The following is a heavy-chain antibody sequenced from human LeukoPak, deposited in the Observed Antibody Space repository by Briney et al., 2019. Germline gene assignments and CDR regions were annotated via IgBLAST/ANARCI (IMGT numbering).Heavy chain of an antibody. CDR1: GITFSSYA. CDR3: AKDRSAARVGATPTYYFDY. CDR2: ISSSGGST. V-gene: IGHV3-23*01. D-gene: IGHD1-26*01. Sequence: GGSLRLSCAPSGITFSSYAMNWVRQAPGKGLEWVSGISSSGGSTYYGDSVKGRFRISRDNSKNTIYLQMNSLRAEDTAVYYCAKDRSAARVGATPTYYFDYWGQGTLVTVSS. J-gene: IGHJ4*02.